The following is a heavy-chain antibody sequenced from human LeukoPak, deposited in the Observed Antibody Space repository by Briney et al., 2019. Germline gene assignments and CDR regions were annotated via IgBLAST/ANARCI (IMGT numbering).Heavy chain of an antibody. CDR3: ARARGSGYAFDI. D-gene: IGHD3-22*01. CDR2: IYYSGST. CDR1: GGSISSSSYY. V-gene: IGHV4-39*01. Sequence: SETLSLTCTVSGGSISSSSYYWGWIRQPPGKGLEWIGSIYYSGSTYYNPSLKSRVTISVDTSKNQFSLKLSSVTAADTAVYYCARARGSGYAFDIWGQGTMVTVSS. J-gene: IGHJ3*02.